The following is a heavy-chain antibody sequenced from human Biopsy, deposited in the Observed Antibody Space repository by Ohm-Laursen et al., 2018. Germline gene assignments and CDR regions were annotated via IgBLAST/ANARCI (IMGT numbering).Heavy chain of an antibody. CDR1: GGTFGGSP. CDR3: AKDQLHTTSSVGAAFEI. CDR2: IIPVVGLT. Sequence: SVKVSCKTSGGTFGGSPITWLRQAPGQGLEWIGRIIPVVGLTTYAPRFQGRVTVTADTSTNTVYMDLSSLRSEDTAVYYCAKDQLHTTSSVGAAFEIWGPGTLVTVS. V-gene: IGHV1-69*04. J-gene: IGHJ3*02. D-gene: IGHD1-7*01.